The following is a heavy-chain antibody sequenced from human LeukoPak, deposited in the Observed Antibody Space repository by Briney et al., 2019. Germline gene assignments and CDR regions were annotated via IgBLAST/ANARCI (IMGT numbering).Heavy chain of an antibody. D-gene: IGHD2-2*01. CDR2: INPNSGGT. CDR1: GYTFTGYY. CDR3: ARDLGYCSSTSCYARDY. J-gene: IGHJ4*02. V-gene: IGHV1-2*06. Sequence: ASVKVSCKASGYTFTGYYMHWVRQAPGQGLEWMGRINPNSGGTNYAQKFQGRVTMTRDTSISTAYMELSRLRSDDTAVYYCARDLGYCSSTSCYARDYWGQGTLVTVSS.